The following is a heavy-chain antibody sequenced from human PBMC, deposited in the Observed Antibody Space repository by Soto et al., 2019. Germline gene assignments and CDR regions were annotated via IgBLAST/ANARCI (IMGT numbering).Heavy chain of an antibody. V-gene: IGHV3-21*01. D-gene: IGHD3-3*01. CDR1: GSTFSSYS. CDR3: ARDPLRFLEWLPPYYFDY. J-gene: IGHJ4*02. CDR2: ISSSSSYI. Sequence: PGGSLRLSCAASGSTFSSYSMNWVRQAPGKGLEWVSSISSSSSYIYYADSVKGRFTISRDNAKNSLYLQMNSLRAEDTAVYYCARDPLRFLEWLPPYYFDYWGQGTLVTVSS.